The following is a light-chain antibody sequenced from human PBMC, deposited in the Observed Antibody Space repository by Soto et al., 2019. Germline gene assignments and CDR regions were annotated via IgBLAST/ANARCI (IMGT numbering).Light chain of an antibody. J-gene: IGKJ1*01. CDR2: GAS. CDR3: KQYGSSGT. Sequence: EIVLTQSPGTLSLSPGERATLSCRASQSVSNNYLAWYQQKPGQAPRLLIYGASNRATGIPDRVSGSGSGTDFTLTISRLEPEDFAVYYCKQYGSSGTFG. CDR1: QSVSNNY. V-gene: IGKV3-20*01.